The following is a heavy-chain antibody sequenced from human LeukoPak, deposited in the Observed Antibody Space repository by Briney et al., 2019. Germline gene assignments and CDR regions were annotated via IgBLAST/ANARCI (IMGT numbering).Heavy chain of an antibody. J-gene: IGHJ4*02. Sequence: PGGSLRLSCTASGFTFSTHSMHWVRQAPGKGPVWVSRINSDGSSTRYADSVTGRFTISRDNSKNTLYLQMNSLRVEDTAVYYCALGLVTDYWGQGTLVTVSS. CDR1: GFTFSTHS. CDR2: INSDGSST. D-gene: IGHD3-9*01. V-gene: IGHV3-74*01. CDR3: ALGLVTDY.